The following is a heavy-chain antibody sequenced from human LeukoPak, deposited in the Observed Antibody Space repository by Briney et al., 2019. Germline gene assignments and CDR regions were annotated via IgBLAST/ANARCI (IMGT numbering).Heavy chain of an antibody. CDR1: GGTFSSYA. V-gene: IGHV1-69*13. CDR2: IIPIFGTA. D-gene: IGHD5-18*01. Sequence: SVKVSCKASGGTFSSYAISWVRQAPGQGLERMGGIIPIFGTANYAQEFQGRVTITADESTSTAYMELSSLRSEDTAVYYCARDLNRLDTGYFDYWGQGTLVTVSS. J-gene: IGHJ4*02. CDR3: ARDLNRLDTGYFDY.